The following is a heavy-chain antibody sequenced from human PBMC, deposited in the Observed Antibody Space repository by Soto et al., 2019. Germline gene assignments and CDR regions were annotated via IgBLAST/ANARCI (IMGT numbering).Heavy chain of an antibody. CDR1: GGSLSSFY. D-gene: IGHD3-3*01. CDR2: IYGGGRT. CDR3: ARSGKGVVRGPTGRPAGRFDP. J-gene: IGHJ5*02. Sequence: PSETLSLTCSVSGGSLSSFYWSWIRQPAGKGLEWVGRIYGGGRTTYNPPLKSRVTMSLDVSLNQFSLNLSSVTAADTAVYFCARSGKGVVRGPTGRPAGRFDPWGRGTLVTVAS. V-gene: IGHV4-4*07.